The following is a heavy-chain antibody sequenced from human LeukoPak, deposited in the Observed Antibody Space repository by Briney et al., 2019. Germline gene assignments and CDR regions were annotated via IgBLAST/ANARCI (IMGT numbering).Heavy chain of an antibody. D-gene: IGHD5-18*01. CDR1: GFTFSSYE. Sequence: PGGSLRLSCAASGFTFSSYEMNWVRQAPGKGLEWVSYISSSGSTIYYADSVKGRFTISRDNAKNSLYLQMNSLRAEDTAVYYCARSQGRGYSYGLDYWGQGTLVTVSS. CDR2: ISSSGSTI. J-gene: IGHJ4*02. V-gene: IGHV3-48*03. CDR3: ARSQGRGYSYGLDY.